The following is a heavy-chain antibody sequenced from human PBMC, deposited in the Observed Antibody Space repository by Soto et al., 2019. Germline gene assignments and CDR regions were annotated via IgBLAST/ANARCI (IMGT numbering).Heavy chain of an antibody. J-gene: IGHJ5*02. V-gene: IGHV4-30-4*01. D-gene: IGHD2-2*01. CDR3: ARGGYCISTSCQTALYNIYAP. Sequence: SETLALTCTVYGGCISSGDYYWSWIRQPPGKGLEWIGNIYYSGSTYYNPSLKSRVTISVDTSKNQFSLKLSSVTAADTAVYYCARGGYCISTSCQTALYNIYAPWVHGTLATVSS. CDR2: IYYSGST. CDR1: GGCISSGDYY.